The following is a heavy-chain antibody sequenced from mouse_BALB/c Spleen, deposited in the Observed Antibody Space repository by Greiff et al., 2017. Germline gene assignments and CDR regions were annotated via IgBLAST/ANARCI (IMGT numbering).Heavy chain of an antibody. J-gene: IGHJ2*01. CDR2: INPSNGGT. D-gene: IGHD3-2*01. Sequence: QVQLKESGAELVKPGASVKLSCKASGYTFTSYYMYWVKQRPGQGLEWIGEINPSNGGTNFNEKFKSKATLTVDKSSSTAYMQLSSLTSEDSAVYYCTRGGDKDYWGQGTTLTVSS. CDR1: GYTFTSYY. V-gene: IGHV1S81*02. CDR3: TRGGDKDY.